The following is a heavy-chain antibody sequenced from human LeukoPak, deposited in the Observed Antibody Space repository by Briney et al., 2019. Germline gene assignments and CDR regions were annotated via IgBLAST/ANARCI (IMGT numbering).Heavy chain of an antibody. D-gene: IGHD3-3*01. CDR2: ISAYNGNT. J-gene: IGHJ4*02. V-gene: IGHV1-18*01. CDR3: ARDRASYYDFWSGYMYYFDY. CDR1: GYTFTSYG. Sequence: GASVKVSCKASGYTFTSYGINWVRQAPGQGLGWMGWISAYNGNTNYAQKLQGRVTMTTDTSTSTAYMELRSLRSDDTAVYYCARDRASYYDFWSGYMYYFDYWGQGTLVTVSS.